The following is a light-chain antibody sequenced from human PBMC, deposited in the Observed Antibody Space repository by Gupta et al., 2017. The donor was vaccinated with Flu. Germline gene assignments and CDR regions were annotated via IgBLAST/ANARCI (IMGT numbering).Light chain of an antibody. Sequence: SYTLTQPPSVSVSPGQTARISCSGDELPKQYYYWYQQRPGQAPVLLIYKDTERPSGIPERFSGSRSGTSVRLTINGVQAEDEADYYCQSADSSDTWVFGGGT. CDR3: QSADSSDTWV. CDR2: KDT. J-gene: IGLJ3*02. V-gene: IGLV3-25*02. CDR1: ELPKQY.